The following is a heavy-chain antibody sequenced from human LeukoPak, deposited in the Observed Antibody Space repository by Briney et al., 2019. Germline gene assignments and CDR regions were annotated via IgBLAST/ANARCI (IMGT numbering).Heavy chain of an antibody. V-gene: IGHV1-46*01. CDR3: VRGWWGTDYGWTNWFDP. CDR2: INPSDGST. CDR1: GYTFTSYY. D-gene: IGHD4-17*01. J-gene: IGHJ5*02. Sequence: ASVKVSCKASGYTFTSYYMNWVRQAPGQGLEWMGKINPSDGSTDFAQNFQGRVTMTRDTSTSTVYMELNSLRFEDTAVYYCVRGWWGTDYGWTNWFDPWGQGTLVTVSS.